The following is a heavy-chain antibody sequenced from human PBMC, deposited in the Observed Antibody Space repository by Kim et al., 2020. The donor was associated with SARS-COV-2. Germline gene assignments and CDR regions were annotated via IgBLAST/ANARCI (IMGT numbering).Heavy chain of an antibody. CDR2: ISGSAGST. V-gene: IGHV3-23*01. J-gene: IGHJ4*01. CDR1: GFTFSSYA. CDR3: SKTPRGDSNYGAFDY. Sequence: GGSLRLSCAASGFTFSSYAMSWVRQAPGKGLEWVSAISGSAGSTDYADAVTVRFTISSYNANTTLSLQLNSLNADDTAVSYCSKTPRGDSNYGAFDY. D-gene: IGHD1-7*01.